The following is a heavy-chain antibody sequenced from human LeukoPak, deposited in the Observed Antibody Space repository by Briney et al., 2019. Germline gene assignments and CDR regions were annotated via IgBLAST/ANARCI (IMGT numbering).Heavy chain of an antibody. CDR1: GFTFSSYS. CDR3: ARDRGGSYPAIDY. Sequence: GGSLRLSCAASGFTFSSYSLNWVRQAPGKGLEWVSFISSSSITIYYADSVKGRFTISRDNAEKSLYLQMNSLRAEDTAVYYCARDRGGSYPAIDYWGQGTLVTVSS. V-gene: IGHV3-48*04. D-gene: IGHD3-10*01. J-gene: IGHJ4*02. CDR2: ISSSSITI.